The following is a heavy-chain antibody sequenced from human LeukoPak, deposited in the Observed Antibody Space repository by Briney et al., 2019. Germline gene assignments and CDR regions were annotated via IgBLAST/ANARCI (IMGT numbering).Heavy chain of an antibody. V-gene: IGHV1-46*01. D-gene: IGHD3/OR15-3a*01. CDR3: ARDSAGTEYWFDP. CDR1: GYTFTSYY. CDR2: INPSGGST. J-gene: IGHJ5*02. Sequence: ASVKVSCKASGYTFTSYYMHWVRQAPGQGLEWMGIINPSGGSTSYAQKFQGRVTMTRDMSTSTVYMELSSLRSEDTVVYYCARDSAGTEYWFDPWGQGTLVAVSS.